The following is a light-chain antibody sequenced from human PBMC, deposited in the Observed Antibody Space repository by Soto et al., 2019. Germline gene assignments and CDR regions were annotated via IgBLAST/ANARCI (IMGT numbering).Light chain of an antibody. CDR2: GAS. CDR3: QLYDRSPLYT. V-gene: IGKV3-20*01. Sequence: EIVLTQSPGTLSLSPGERATLSCRASQSVSSTYVAWYQQKPGQAPRLLIYGASSRATGIPDRFSGSGSGPDFTLIINGLEPEDFAVYFCQLYDRSPLYTFGQGTKLEIK. J-gene: IGKJ2*01. CDR1: QSVSSTY.